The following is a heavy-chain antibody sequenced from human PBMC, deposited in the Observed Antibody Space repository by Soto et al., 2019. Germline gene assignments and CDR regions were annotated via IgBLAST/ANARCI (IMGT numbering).Heavy chain of an antibody. CDR1: GFTFTSSA. J-gene: IGHJ6*02. V-gene: IGHV1-58*01. D-gene: IGHD3-22*01. CDR3: AADPYDSSGYTPYYYYYGMDV. Sequence: SVKVSCKASGFTFTSSAVQWVRQARGQRLEWIGWIVVGSGNTNYAQKFQERVTITRDMSTSTAYMELSSLRSEDTAVYYCAADPYDSSGYTPYYYYYGMDVWGQGTTVTVSS. CDR2: IVVGSGNT.